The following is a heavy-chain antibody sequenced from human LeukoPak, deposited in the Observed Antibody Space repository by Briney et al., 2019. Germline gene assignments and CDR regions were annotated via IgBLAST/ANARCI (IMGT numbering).Heavy chain of an antibody. V-gene: IGHV3-53*01. Sequence: GGSLRLSCAASGFTFSSYSMNWVRQAPGKGLEWVSVIYSGGSTYYADSVKGRFTISRDNSKNTLYLQMNSLRAEDTAVYYCARATVPRTGDDAFDIWGQGTMVTVSS. CDR2: IYSGGST. CDR1: GFTFSSYS. J-gene: IGHJ3*02. CDR3: ARATVPRTGDDAFDI. D-gene: IGHD4-17*01.